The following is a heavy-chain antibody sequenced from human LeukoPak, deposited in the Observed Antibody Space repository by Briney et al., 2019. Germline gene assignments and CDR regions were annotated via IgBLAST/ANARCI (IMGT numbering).Heavy chain of an antibody. CDR3: ATERASSKFWSGYWPPGY. J-gene: IGHJ4*02. Sequence: ASVKVSCKVSGYTLTELSMHWVRQAPGKGLEWMGGFDPEDGETIYAQKFQGRVTTTEDTSTDTAYMVLSSLRSEDTAVYYCATERASSKFWSGYWPPGYWGQGTLVTVSS. CDR2: FDPEDGET. V-gene: IGHV1-24*01. D-gene: IGHD3-3*01. CDR1: GYTLTELS.